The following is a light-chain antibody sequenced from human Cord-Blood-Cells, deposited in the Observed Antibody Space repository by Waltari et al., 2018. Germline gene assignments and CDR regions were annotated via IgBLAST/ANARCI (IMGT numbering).Light chain of an antibody. J-gene: IGKJ3*01. CDR3: QQRSNWPCT. V-gene: IGKV3-11*01. CDR2: DAS. CDR1: QSVSSY. Sequence: EIVLTQSPATLSLSPGERATLSCRASQSVSSYFAWYQQKPGQAPRLHIYDASHRATGIPARFSGSGSGTDFTLTISSLEPEDFAVYYCQQRSNWPCTFGPGTKVDIK.